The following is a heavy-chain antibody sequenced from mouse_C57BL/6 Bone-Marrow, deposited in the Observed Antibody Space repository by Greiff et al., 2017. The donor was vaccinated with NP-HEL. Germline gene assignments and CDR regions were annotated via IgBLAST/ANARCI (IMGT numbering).Heavy chain of an antibody. D-gene: IGHD1-1*01. CDR3: TTFPSYYGSDHWYFDV. V-gene: IGHV14-4*01. Sequence: EVQLQQSGAELVRPGASVKLSCTASGFNIKDDYMHWVKQRPEQGLEWIGWIDPENGDTEYASKFQGKATLTADTSSNTAYLQLSGLTSEDTAVYYGTTFPSYYGSDHWYFDVWGTGTTVTVSS. J-gene: IGHJ1*03. CDR1: GFNIKDDY. CDR2: IDPENGDT.